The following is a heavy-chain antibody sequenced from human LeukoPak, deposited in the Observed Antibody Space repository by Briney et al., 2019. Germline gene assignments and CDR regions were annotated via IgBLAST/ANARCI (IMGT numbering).Heavy chain of an antibody. J-gene: IGHJ4*02. D-gene: IGHD2-21*02. CDR3: ARSRDCGGDCYRYYFDY. V-gene: IGHV4-34*01. CDR2: INHSGST. CDR1: GGSFSGYY. Sequence: PSETLSLTCAVYGGSFSGYYWSWIRQPPGKGLEWIGEINHSGSTNYNPSLKSRVTISVDTSKNQFSLKLSSVTAADTAVYHCARSRDCGGDCYRYYFDYWGQGTLVTVSS.